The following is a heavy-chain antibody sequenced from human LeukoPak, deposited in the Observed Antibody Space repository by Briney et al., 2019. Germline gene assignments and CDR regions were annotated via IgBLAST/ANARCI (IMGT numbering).Heavy chain of an antibody. V-gene: IGHV4-59*08. J-gene: IGHJ6*03. CDR2: IYYSGST. CDR3: AGLLGYFYHYMDV. CDR1: GGSFSGYY. Sequence: SETLSLTCAVYGGSFSGYYWSWIRQPPGKGLEWIGYIYYSGSTNYNPSLKSRVTISVDTSKNQFSLKLSSVTAADTAVYYCAGLLGYFYHYMDVWGKGTTVTVSS.